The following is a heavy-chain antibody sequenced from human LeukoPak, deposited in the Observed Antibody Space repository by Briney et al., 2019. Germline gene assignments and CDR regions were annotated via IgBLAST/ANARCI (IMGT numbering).Heavy chain of an antibody. CDR3: SRRPTQLWLYDGMEV. V-gene: IGHV3-49*04. CDR1: GFTFSDHA. Sequence: PGGSLRLSCTASGFTFSDHAMSWVRQAPGKGLGWVGFIRSKTYGGTTEYAASVKGRFTISRADSISIAYLQMNSLKTQNTAVYYCSRRPTQLWLYDGMEVSGQGTTVIVSS. CDR2: IRSKTYGGTT. D-gene: IGHD5-18*01. J-gene: IGHJ6*02.